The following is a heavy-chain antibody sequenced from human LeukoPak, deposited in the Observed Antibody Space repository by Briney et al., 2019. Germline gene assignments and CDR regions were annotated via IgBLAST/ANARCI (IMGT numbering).Heavy chain of an antibody. CDR3: ARGGWPNFDY. J-gene: IGHJ4*02. CDR1: GGSISSYY. CDR2: IYYSGST. D-gene: IGHD2-15*01. V-gene: IGHV4-59*01. Sequence: SETLSLTCTVSGGSISSYYWSWIRQPPGKGLEWTGYIYYSGSTNYNPSLKSRVTISVDTSKNQFSMKMSSVTAADTAVYYCARGGWPNFDYWGQGTLVTVSS.